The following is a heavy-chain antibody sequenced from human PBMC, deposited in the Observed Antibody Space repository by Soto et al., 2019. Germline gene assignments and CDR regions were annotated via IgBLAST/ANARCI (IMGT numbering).Heavy chain of an antibody. V-gene: IGHV4-34*01. D-gene: IGHD3-10*01. CDR1: GRSFSGYY. CDR2: INHSGST. Sequence: SETLSLTYAVYGRSFSGYYWSWIRQPPKKGLEWIGEINHSGSTNYNPSLKSRVTISVDTSKNQFSLKLSSVTAADTAVYYCARGIGGYYGSGSYNWFDPRGQGTLVTVSS. J-gene: IGHJ5*02. CDR3: ARGIGGYYGSGSYNWFDP.